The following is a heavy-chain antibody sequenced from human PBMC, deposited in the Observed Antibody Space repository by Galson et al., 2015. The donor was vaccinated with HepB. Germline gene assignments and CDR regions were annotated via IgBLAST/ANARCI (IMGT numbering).Heavy chain of an antibody. V-gene: IGHV3-23*01. J-gene: IGHJ4*02. CDR1: GFTFSSYA. CDR3: AKTIPGAYYYDSSCYYDY. D-gene: IGHD3-22*01. Sequence: SLRLSCAASGFTFSSYAMSWVRQAPGKGLEWVSAISGSGGSTYYADSVKGRFTISRDNSKNTLYLQMNSLRAEDTAVYYCAKTIPGAYYYDSSCYYDYWGQGTLVTVSS. CDR2: ISGSGGST.